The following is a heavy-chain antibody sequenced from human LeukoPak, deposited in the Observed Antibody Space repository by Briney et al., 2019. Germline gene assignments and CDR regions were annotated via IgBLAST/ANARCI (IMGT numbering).Heavy chain of an antibody. CDR2: IYHSGST. CDR3: ARGTIIAAATAEYFQH. V-gene: IGHV4-38-2*02. D-gene: IGHD6-13*01. J-gene: IGHJ1*01. Sequence: SETLSLTCTVSGYSISSGYYWGWIRQPPGKGLEWIGSIYHSGSTYYNPSLKSRVTISVDTSKNQFSLKLSSVTAADTAVYYCARGTIIAAATAEYFQHWGQGTLVTVSS. CDR1: GYSISSGYY.